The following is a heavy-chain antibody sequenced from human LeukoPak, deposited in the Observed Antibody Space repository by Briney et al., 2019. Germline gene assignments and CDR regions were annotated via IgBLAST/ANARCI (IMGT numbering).Heavy chain of an antibody. D-gene: IGHD3-10*01. V-gene: IGHV4-34*01. CDR1: GGSFSGYY. Sequence: SETLSLTCAVYGGSFSGYYWSWIRQPPGKGLEWIGEINHSGSTNYNPSLKSRVTISVDTSKNQFSLKLSSVTAADTAVYYCARGRRGSGSSLHYWGQGTLVTVSS. CDR2: INHSGST. J-gene: IGHJ4*02. CDR3: ARGRRGSGSSLHY.